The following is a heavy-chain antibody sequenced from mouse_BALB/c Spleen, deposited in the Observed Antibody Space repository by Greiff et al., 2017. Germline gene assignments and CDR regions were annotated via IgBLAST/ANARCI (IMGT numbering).Heavy chain of an antibody. CDR1: GYSFTSYW. V-gene: IGHV1-5*01. CDR3: TRRSNYYGSSWFAY. Sequence: EVQLQQSGTVLARPGASVKMSCKASGYSFTSYWMHWVKQRPGQGLEWIGAIYPGNSDTSYNQKFKGKAKLTAVTSASTAYMELSSLTNEDSAVYYCTRRSNYYGSSWFAYWGQGTLVTVSA. D-gene: IGHD1-1*01. CDR2: IYPGNSDT. J-gene: IGHJ3*01.